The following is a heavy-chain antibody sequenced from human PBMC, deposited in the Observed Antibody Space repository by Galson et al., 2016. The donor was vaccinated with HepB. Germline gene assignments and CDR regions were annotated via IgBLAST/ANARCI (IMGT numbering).Heavy chain of an antibody. J-gene: IGHJ3*02. CDR1: GGSFSSYY. Sequence: ETLSLTCAVSGGSFSSYYWSWIRQSPGKGLEWIGETKHGGDTNYNPSLKSRVTISIDTSTNQFSLKLRSVTAADTAMYYCARWALGSYDYLTAVLRAFDTWGQGTMVTVSS. D-gene: IGHD3-9*01. CDR3: ARWALGSYDYLTAVLRAFDT. CDR2: TKHGGDT. V-gene: IGHV4-34*01.